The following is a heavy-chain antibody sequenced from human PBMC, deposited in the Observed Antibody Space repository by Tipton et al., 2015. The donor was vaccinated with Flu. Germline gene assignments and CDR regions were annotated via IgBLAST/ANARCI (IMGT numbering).Heavy chain of an antibody. CDR1: GFTFTRYG. CDR2: FSVRGGAT. CDR3: AKVIPELVAGLDL. V-gene: IGHV3-23*01. Sequence: AVSGFTFTRYGMSWVRQAPGKGLEWISGFSVRGGATFFADSVKGRFTISRDYYKNTLYLQMNSLRAEDTAVYYCAKVIPELVAGLDLWGQGTLVTVSP. J-gene: IGHJ5*02. D-gene: IGHD6-19*01.